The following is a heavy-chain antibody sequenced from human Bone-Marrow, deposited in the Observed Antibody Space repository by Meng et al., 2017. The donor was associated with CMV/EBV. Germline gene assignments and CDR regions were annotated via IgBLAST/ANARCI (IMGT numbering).Heavy chain of an antibody. J-gene: IGHJ4*02. CDR3: ARGRPRFDY. Sequence: GESLKISCAASGFTFSSYAMSWVRQAPGKGLEWVSVIYSGGSSTYYADSVKGRFTISRDNAKNSLYLQMNSLRAEDTAVYYCARGRPRFDYWGQGTLVTVSS. CDR1: GFTFSSYA. D-gene: IGHD5-24*01. V-gene: IGHV3-23*03. CDR2: IYSGGSST.